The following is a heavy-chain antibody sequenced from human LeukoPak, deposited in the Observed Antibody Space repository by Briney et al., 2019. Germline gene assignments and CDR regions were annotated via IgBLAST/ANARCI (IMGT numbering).Heavy chain of an antibody. D-gene: IGHD6-6*01. CDR3: AAGDAGSSRGGGYFDY. V-gene: IGHV1-69*13. Sequence: SVKVSCKASGGTFSSYAISWVRQAPGQGLEWMGGIIPIFGTANYAQKFQGRVTITADESTSTAYMELSSLRSEDTAVYYCAAGDAGSSRGGGYFDYWGQGTLVTVSS. J-gene: IGHJ4*02. CDR2: IIPIFGTA. CDR1: GGTFSSYA.